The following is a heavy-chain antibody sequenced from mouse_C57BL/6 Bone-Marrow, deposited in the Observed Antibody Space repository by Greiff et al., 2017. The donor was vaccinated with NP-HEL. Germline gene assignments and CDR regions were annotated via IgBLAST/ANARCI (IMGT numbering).Heavy chain of an antibody. D-gene: IGHD6-1*01. CDR2: INPNNGGT. CDR3: ARFLLWFAY. CDR1: GYTFTDYY. Sequence: EVMLVESGPELVKPGASVKISCKASGYTFTDYYMNWVKQSHGKSLEWIGDINPNNGGTSYNQKFKGKATLTVDKSSSTAYMELRSLTSEDSAVYYCARFLLWFAYWGQGTLVTVSA. J-gene: IGHJ3*01. V-gene: IGHV1-26*01.